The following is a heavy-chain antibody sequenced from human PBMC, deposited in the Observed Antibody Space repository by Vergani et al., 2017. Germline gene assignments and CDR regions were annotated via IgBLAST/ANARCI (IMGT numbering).Heavy chain of an antibody. Sequence: QVQLQQWGGGLLKPSETLSLTCVVNGGSFTSYHWTWIRQSPGEGLEWVGDSDHTGRPDYNPSLKSRLTISVDKSRNQFSLTLNSVTATDTAIYFGARVNTETNGHLYYYYYMDVWGQGTAVTVS. CDR1: GGSFTSYH. CDR2: SDHTGRP. V-gene: IGHV4-34*01. D-gene: IGHD4-11*01. J-gene: IGHJ6*03. CDR3: ARVNTETNGHLYYYYYMDV.